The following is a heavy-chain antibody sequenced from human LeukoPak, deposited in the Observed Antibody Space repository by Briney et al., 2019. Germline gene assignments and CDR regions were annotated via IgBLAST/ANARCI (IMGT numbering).Heavy chain of an antibody. Sequence: GASVKVSCKASGYTFSNYGISWMRQAPGQGLEWMGWISAYNINTNLAQKFQGRVTMTTDTSTSTAYMELRSLRSDDTAVYYCASRAGYCSTNNCYATSLDYWGQGTLVTVSA. CDR1: GYTFSNYG. CDR3: ASRAGYCSTNNCYATSLDY. D-gene: IGHD2-2*01. V-gene: IGHV1-18*01. J-gene: IGHJ4*02. CDR2: ISAYNINT.